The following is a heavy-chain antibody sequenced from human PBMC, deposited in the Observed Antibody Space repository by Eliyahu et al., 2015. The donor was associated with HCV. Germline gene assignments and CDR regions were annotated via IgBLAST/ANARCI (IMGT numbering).Heavy chain of an antibody. CDR2: VYRSGST. Sequence: QVQLQESGPGLVKPSQTLSLXCXVSGDSISSDTFSWXWIRQPAGKGLEWVGRVYRSGSTHYNPSLKSRVAISVDTSNNQFSLKLTSVTAADTAVYYCARVXGYDSYWYDFWGQGTLVTVSS. CDR3: ARVXGYDSYWYDF. V-gene: IGHV4-61*02. J-gene: IGHJ5*01. D-gene: IGHD3-22*01. CDR1: GDSISSDTFS.